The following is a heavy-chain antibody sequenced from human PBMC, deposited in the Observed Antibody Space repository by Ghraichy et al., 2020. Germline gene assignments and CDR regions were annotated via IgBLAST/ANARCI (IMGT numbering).Heavy chain of an antibody. J-gene: IGHJ4*02. CDR2: ISGSGGST. CDR1: GFTFSSYA. Sequence: GGSLRLSCAASGFTFSSYAMSWVRQAPGKGLEWVSAISGSGGSTYYADSVKGRFTISRDNSKNTLYLQMNSLRAEDTAVYYCAKDPVSMELPATIDYWGQGTLVTVSS. V-gene: IGHV3-23*01. CDR3: AKDPVSMELPATIDY. D-gene: IGHD1-1*01.